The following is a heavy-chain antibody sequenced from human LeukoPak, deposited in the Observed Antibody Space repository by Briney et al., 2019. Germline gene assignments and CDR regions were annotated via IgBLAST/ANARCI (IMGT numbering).Heavy chain of an antibody. J-gene: IGHJ4*02. D-gene: IGHD3-16*02. Sequence: SETLSLTCAVSGGSFSDYYWSWIRQPPGKGLEWIGEINHSGSTNYNSSLKSRVTISVNTSKNQFSLKLSSVTAADTAVYYCARGFRRSYDSVWGNYRTTYYFDYWGQGTLVTVSS. CDR2: INHSGST. CDR3: ARGFRRSYDSVWGNYRTTYYFDY. V-gene: IGHV4-34*01. CDR1: GGSFSDYY.